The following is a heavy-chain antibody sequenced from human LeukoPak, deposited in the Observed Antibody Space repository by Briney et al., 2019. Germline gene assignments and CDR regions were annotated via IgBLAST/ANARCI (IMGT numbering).Heavy chain of an antibody. V-gene: IGHV4-61*01. D-gene: IGHD6-19*01. CDR3: ARLPVAVPGTYSDY. CDR2: LYATESP. Sequence: PSETLSLTCTVSGASLTNPTYYQWSWIQQAPGKGLELIGSLYATESPKINPSLRSRVTLSLDTSKNQFSLKLRSVTAEDSAVYYCARLPVAVPGTYSDYWGQGTLVTVSS. J-gene: IGHJ4*02. CDR1: GASLTNPTYY.